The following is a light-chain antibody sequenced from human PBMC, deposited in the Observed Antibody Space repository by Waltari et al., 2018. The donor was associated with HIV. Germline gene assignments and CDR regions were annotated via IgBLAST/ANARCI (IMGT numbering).Light chain of an antibody. V-gene: IGLV1-40*01. CDR3: HSYDSSLDGWV. J-gene: IGLJ3*02. CDR1: SSNIRADSP. Sequence: QSVLTQPPSVSGAPGQRVTISCTGRSSNIRADSPVNWYQQLPGSAPKLLIYGYNNRPSGVPDRFSGSKSGTSASLAITGLQAEDEADYYCHSYDSSLDGWVFGGGTKLTVL. CDR2: GYN.